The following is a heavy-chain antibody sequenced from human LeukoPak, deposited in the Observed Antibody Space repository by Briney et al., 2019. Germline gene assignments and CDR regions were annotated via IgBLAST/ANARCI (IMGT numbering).Heavy chain of an antibody. J-gene: IGHJ4*02. Sequence: GGSLRLSCVASGFTFSSYSMSWVRQAPGKGLEWVSYIDTSSSTIYYADSVKGRFTVSRDNAKNSLYLQMKSLRAEDTTVYYCARDMGYSGSWPGYFDYWGQGILVTVSS. CDR2: IDTSSSTI. CDR3: ARDMGYSGSWPGYFDY. CDR1: GFTFSSYS. V-gene: IGHV3-48*04. D-gene: IGHD1-26*01.